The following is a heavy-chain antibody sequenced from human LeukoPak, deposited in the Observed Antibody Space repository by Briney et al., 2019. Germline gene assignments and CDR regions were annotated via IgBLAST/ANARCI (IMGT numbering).Heavy chain of an antibody. CDR1: GGTFSSYA. V-gene: IGHV1-69*05. CDR3: ARAHYYDSSGYYHDAFDI. CDR2: IIPIFGTA. J-gene: IGHJ3*02. D-gene: IGHD3-22*01. Sequence: SVKVSCKASGGTFSSYAISLVRQAPGQGLEWMGRIIPIFGTANYAQKFQGRVTITTDESTSTAYMELSSLRSEDTAVYYCARAHYYDSSGYYHDAFDIWGQGTMVTLSS.